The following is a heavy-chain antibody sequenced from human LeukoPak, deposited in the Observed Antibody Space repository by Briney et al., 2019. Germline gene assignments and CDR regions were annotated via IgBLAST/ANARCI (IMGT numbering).Heavy chain of an antibody. Sequence: GGSLRLSCAASGFTFSSYAMSWVRKAPGKGLEWVSAVSGSGGSTFYADSVKGRFTISRDNSKNILYLQMNSLRADDTAVYFCAKGYDFWSGGIDYWGQGTLVTVSS. CDR2: VSGSGGST. CDR1: GFTFSSYA. V-gene: IGHV3-23*01. D-gene: IGHD3-3*01. J-gene: IGHJ4*02. CDR3: AKGYDFWSGGIDY.